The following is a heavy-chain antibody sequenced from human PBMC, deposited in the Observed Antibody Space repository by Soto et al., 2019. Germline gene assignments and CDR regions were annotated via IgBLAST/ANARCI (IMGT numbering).Heavy chain of an antibody. D-gene: IGHD3-10*01. CDR1: GGSISSSSYY. J-gene: IGHJ4*02. V-gene: IGHV4-39*01. Sequence: SETLSLTCTVSGGSISSSSYYWVLIRQPPGKGLEWIGSIYYSGSTYYNPSLKSRVTISVDTSKNQFSLKLSSVTAADTAVYYCASKVSKWFGELFRLWGQGTLVTVSS. CDR2: IYYSGST. CDR3: ASKVSKWFGELFRL.